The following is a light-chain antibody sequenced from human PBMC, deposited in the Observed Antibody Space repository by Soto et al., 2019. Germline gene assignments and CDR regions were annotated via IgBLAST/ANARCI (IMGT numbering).Light chain of an antibody. V-gene: IGLV2-14*02. CDR1: SSDVGSHNF. J-gene: IGLJ2*01. CDR3: SAYTSRSTLV. Sequence: QSALTQPASVSGSPGQSITISCTGTSSDVGSHNFVSWYQQRPGKAPKLMIFEVTKRPSGISYRFSGSKSGTTASLTISSLLPEDEADYYCSAYTSRSTLVFGGGTKVTVL. CDR2: EVT.